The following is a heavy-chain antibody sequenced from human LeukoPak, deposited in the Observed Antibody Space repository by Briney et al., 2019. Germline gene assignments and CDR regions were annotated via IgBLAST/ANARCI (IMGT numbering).Heavy chain of an antibody. D-gene: IGHD3-22*01. CDR3: AKSNGYGLIDI. CDR2: INHSGST. V-gene: IGHV4-34*01. Sequence: SETLSLTCAVYGGSFSGYYWSWIRQPPGKGLEWIGEINHSGSTYYSPSLKSRVTISLDTSRNQFSLKLNSVTAADTAVYYCAKSNGYGLIDIWGQGTMVTVSS. CDR1: GGSFSGYY. J-gene: IGHJ3*02.